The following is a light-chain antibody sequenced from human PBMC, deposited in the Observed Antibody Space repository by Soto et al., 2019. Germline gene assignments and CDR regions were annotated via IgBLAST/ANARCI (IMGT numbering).Light chain of an antibody. Sequence: EIVMTQSPATLSVSPGERATLSCRASQRVSSNLAWYQQKPGQAPRLLIYGVSTRATGIPARFSGSGSGTEFTLTISSLQSEDFAVYYCQQYNNWPYTFGQGTKVDIK. CDR1: QRVSSN. CDR3: QQYNNWPYT. J-gene: IGKJ2*01. V-gene: IGKV3-15*01. CDR2: GVS.